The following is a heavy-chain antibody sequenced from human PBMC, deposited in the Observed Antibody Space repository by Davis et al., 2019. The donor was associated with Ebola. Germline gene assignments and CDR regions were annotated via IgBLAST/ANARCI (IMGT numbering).Heavy chain of an antibody. CDR2: IYYSGST. V-gene: IGHV4-31*03. Sequence: SETLSLTCTVSGDSITNVAYYWGWIRQHPGKGLEWIGYIYYSGSTYYNPSLKSRVTISVDTSKNQFSLKLSSVTAADTAAYYCAREDYGDSSSFYYYYYYMDVWGKGTTVTVSS. CDR3: AREDYGDSSSFYYYYYYMDV. J-gene: IGHJ6*03. D-gene: IGHD4-17*01. CDR1: GDSITNVAYY.